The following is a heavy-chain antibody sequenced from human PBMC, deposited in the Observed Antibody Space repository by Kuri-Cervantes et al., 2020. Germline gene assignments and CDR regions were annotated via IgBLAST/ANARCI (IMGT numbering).Heavy chain of an antibody. CDR3: ARLLGFQLPLRAFDI. J-gene: IGHJ3*02. D-gene: IGHD5-24*01. V-gene: IGHV5-51*01. CDR2: IYPGGSET. CDR1: GYIFANYW. Sequence: GESLKISCKTSGYIFANYWIAWVRQMPGKGLEWMGIIYPGGSETRYSPSFQGQVTISADKSISTTFLQWNSLKASDTAMYYCARLLGFQLPLRAFDIWGQGTMVTVSS.